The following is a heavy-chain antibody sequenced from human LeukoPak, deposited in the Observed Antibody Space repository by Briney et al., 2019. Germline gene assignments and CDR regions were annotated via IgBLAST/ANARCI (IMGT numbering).Heavy chain of an antibody. V-gene: IGHV3-30*14. CDR3: AREDPGELGAGPGFDY. CDR2: ISYDGSNK. J-gene: IGHJ4*02. D-gene: IGHD3-16*01. Sequence: GGSLRLSCAASGFTFSSYAMHWVRQAPGKGLEWVAVISYDGSNKYYADSVKGRFTISRDNSKNTLYLQMNSLRAEDTAVYYCAREDPGELGAGPGFDYWGQGTLVTVSS. CDR1: GFTFSSYA.